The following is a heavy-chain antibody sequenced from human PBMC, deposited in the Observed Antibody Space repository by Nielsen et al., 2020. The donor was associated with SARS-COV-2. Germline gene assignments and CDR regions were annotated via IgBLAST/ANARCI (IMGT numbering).Heavy chain of an antibody. V-gene: IGHV1-18*01. J-gene: IGHJ4*02. CDR2: ISAYNGNT. Sequence: WVRQAPGQGLEWMGWISAYNGNTNYAQKLQGRVTMTTDTSTSTAYMELRSLRSDDTAVYYCARAHGDYGDYPDYWGQGTLVTVSS. D-gene: IGHD4-17*01. CDR3: ARAHGDYGDYPDY.